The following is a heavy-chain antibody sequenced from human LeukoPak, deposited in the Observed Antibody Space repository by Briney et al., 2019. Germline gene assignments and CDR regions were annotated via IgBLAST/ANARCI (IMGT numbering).Heavy chain of an antibody. CDR1: GFTFSSYA. CDR3: ARDVRGYSS. J-gene: IGHJ4*02. CDR2: ISYDGSNK. V-gene: IGHV3-30*14. D-gene: IGHD5-18*01. Sequence: GRSLRLSCAASGFTFSSYAMHWVRQAPGKGLEWVAVISYDGSNKYYADSVKGRFTISRDNSKNTLYLQMNSLRAEDTAVYYCARDVRGYSSWGQGTLVTVSS.